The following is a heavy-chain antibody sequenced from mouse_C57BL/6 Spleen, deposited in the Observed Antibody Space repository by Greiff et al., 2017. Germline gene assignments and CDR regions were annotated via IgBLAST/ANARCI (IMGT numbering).Heavy chain of an antibody. J-gene: IGHJ2*01. Sequence: QVQLQQPGAELVRPGSSVKLSCKASGYTFTSYWMHWVKQRPIQGLEWIGNIDPSDSETHYNQKFKDKATLTVDKSSSTAYMQLSSLTSEDSAVYYCARSLYDGSLRVFDYWGQGTTLTVSS. CDR2: IDPSDSET. V-gene: IGHV1-52*01. CDR3: ARSLYDGSLRVFDY. CDR1: GYTFTSYW. D-gene: IGHD2-3*01.